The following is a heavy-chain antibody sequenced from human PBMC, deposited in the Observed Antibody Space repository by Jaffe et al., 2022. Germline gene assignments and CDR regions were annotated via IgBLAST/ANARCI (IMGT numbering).Heavy chain of an antibody. J-gene: IGHJ4*02. D-gene: IGHD3-9*01. CDR3: AKDNNYDILTGYSDY. CDR1: GFTFSSYG. Sequence: QVQLVESGGGVVQPGGSLRLSCAASGFTFSSYGMHWVRQAPGKGLEWVAFIRYDGSNKYYADSVKGRFTISRDNSKNTLYLQMNSLRAEDTAVYYCAKDNNYDILTGYSDYWGQGTLVTVSS. CDR2: IRYDGSNK. V-gene: IGHV3-30*02.